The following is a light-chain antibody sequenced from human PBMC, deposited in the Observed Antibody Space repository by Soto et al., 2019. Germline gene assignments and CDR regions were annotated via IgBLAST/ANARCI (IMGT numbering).Light chain of an antibody. Sequence: DIQLTQSPSFLSASVGDRVTITCRASQGISSYLAWYPQKPGKAPKLLIYAASTLQSGVPSRFSGSGSGTEFTLTISSLQPEDFATYYCQQLNSYPPFFGPGTKVDIK. CDR3: QQLNSYPPF. CDR2: AAS. V-gene: IGKV1-9*01. CDR1: QGISSY. J-gene: IGKJ3*01.